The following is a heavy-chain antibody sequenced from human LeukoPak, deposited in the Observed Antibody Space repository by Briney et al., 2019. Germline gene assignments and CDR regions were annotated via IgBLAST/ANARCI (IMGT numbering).Heavy chain of an antibody. D-gene: IGHD3-3*01. CDR1: GYTFTSYG. J-gene: IGHJ4*02. CDR3: ARVGPGDFWSGYYKGDFDY. V-gene: IGHV1-18*01. Sequence: ASVKVSCKASGYTFTSYGISWVRQAPGQGLEWMGWISAYNGNTNYAQKLQGRVTMTTDTSTSTAYMELRSLRSDDTAVYYCARVGPGDFWSGYYKGDFDYWDQGTLVTVSS. CDR2: ISAYNGNT.